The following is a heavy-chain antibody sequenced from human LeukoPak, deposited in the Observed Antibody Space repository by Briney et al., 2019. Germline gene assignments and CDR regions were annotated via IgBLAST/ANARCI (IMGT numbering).Heavy chain of an antibody. J-gene: IGHJ4*02. D-gene: IGHD6-6*01. CDR3: ARAASSSSPVDY. CDR2: ISSSGSTI. V-gene: IGHV3-11*01. Sequence: GGSLRLSCAASGFTFSDYYMSWLRQAPGKGLEWVSYISSSGSTIYYADSVKGRFTISRDNAKNSLYLQMNSLRAEDTAVYYCARAASSSSPVDYWGQGTLVTVSS. CDR1: GFTFSDYY.